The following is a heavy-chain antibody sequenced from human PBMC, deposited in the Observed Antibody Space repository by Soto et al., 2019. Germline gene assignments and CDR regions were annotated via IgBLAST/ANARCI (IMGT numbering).Heavy chain of an antibody. CDR3: AKGADYYDSNY. J-gene: IGHJ4*02. CDR2: ISASGGNT. CDR1: GFTFSSYA. V-gene: IGHV3-23*01. D-gene: IGHD3-22*01. Sequence: GGSLRLSCAASGFTFSSYAMNWVRQAPGKGLEWVSTISASGGNTYYADSVKGRFTISRDNSKNTLYLQMHSLRAEDTAVYSCAKGADYYDSNYWGQGTLVTVSS.